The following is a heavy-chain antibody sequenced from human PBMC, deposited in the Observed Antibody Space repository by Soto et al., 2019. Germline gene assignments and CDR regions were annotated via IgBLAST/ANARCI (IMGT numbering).Heavy chain of an antibody. V-gene: IGHV1-18*01. J-gene: IGHJ5*02. CDR3: AREGCSGSYPNWCGP. CDR2: ISAYNGNS. CDR1: GYTFTSYG. D-gene: IGHD1-26*01. Sequence: QVQLVQSGAEVKKPGASVKVSCKASGYTFTSYGISWVRQAPGQGLEWMGWISAYNGNSNYAQKLQGRVTMTTDTSTSTAYMELRSLRSDDTAEYYFAREGCSGSYPNWCGPWGQGTLVSVSS.